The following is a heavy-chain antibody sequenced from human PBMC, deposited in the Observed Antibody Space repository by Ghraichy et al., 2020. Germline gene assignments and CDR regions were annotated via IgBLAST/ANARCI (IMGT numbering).Heavy chain of an antibody. D-gene: IGHD6-19*01. CDR2: TYYRSKWYN. V-gene: IGHV6-1*01. CDR1: GDSVSSNSAA. Sequence: SQTLSLTCAISGDSVSSNSAAWNWIRQSPSRGLEWLGRTYYRSKWYNDYAVSVKSRITINPDTSKNQFSLQLNSVTPEDTAVYYCAGVLGIAVAGTGGAFDYWGQGTLVTVSS. CDR3: AGVLGIAVAGTGGAFDY. J-gene: IGHJ4*02.